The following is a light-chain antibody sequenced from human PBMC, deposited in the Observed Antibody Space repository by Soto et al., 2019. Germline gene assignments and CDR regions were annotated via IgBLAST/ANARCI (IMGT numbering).Light chain of an antibody. V-gene: IGLV2-8*01. J-gene: IGLJ2*01. CDR2: DVI. CDR3: SSYAGSNNLL. Sequence: QSALTQPPSASGSPGQSVTISCTGTRSDVGAYNYVSWYQRHPGKAPKLMIYDVIKRPSGVPDRFAGSKSGNTASLTVSGLQAEDEADYYCSSYAGSNNLLFGGGTKLTVL. CDR1: RSDVGAYNY.